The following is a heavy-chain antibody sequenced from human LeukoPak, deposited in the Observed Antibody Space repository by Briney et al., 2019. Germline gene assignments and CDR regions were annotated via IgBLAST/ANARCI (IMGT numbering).Heavy chain of an antibody. J-gene: IGHJ4*02. CDR2: ISSRSSYI. CDR3: ARASFCSSTSCYTELKNYFDY. CDR1: GFSFNNYN. V-gene: IGHV3-21*01. Sequence: GGSLRLSCAASGFSFNNYNINWVRQAPGKGLEWVSPISSRSSYIYYADSVKGRFTISRDNAQNSLYLQMNSLRAEDTAVYYCARASFCSSTSCYTELKNYFDYWGQGTLVTVSS. D-gene: IGHD2-2*02.